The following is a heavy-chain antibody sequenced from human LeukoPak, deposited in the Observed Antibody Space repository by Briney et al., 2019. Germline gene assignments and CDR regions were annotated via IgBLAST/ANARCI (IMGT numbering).Heavy chain of an antibody. CDR3: VKEGYDYGGSHPWY. Sequence: ASVKVSCKASGYTFTSYYMHWVRQAPGQGLEWMGIINPSGGSTSYAQKFQGRVTMTRDTSTNTVYMELSSLRSEDTAVYYCVKEGYDYGGSHPWYWGQGTLVTVSS. V-gene: IGHV1-46*03. D-gene: IGHD4-23*01. CDR1: GYTFTSYY. J-gene: IGHJ4*02. CDR2: INPSGGST.